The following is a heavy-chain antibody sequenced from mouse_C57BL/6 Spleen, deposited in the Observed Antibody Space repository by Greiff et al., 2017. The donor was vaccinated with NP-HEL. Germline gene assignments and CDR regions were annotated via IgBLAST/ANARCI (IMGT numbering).Heavy chain of an antibody. CDR3: ARSTMVTTGYAMDY. J-gene: IGHJ4*01. Sequence: VQLQQPGAELVKPGASVKLSCKASGYTFTSYWMRWVKQRPGRGLEWIGRIDPNSGGTKYNEKFKSKATLTVDKPSSTAYMQLSSLTSEDSAVYYCARSTMVTTGYAMDYWGQGTSVTVSS. D-gene: IGHD2-2*01. CDR2: IDPNSGGT. V-gene: IGHV1-72*01. CDR1: GYTFTSYW.